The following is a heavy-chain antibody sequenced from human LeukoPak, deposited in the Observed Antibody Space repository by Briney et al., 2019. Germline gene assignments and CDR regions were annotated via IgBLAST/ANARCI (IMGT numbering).Heavy chain of an antibody. Sequence: GGSLRLSCAASGFTFDDYAMHWVRQAPGKGLEWVSGISWNSGSIGYADSVKGRFTISRDNAKNSLYLQVNSLRAEDTALYYCAKSHDYGGNSFFDYWGQGTLVTVSS. D-gene: IGHD4-23*01. CDR1: GFTFDDYA. J-gene: IGHJ4*02. CDR2: ISWNSGSI. CDR3: AKSHDYGGNSFFDY. V-gene: IGHV3-9*01.